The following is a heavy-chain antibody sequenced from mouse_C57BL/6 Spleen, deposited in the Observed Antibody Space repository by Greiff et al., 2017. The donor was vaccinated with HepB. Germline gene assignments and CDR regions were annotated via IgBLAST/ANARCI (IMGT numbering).Heavy chain of an antibody. V-gene: IGHV1-53*01. CDR3: ARPYDYAPLFDD. J-gene: IGHJ2*01. Sequence: VQLQQPGTELVKPGASVKLSCTASGYTFTSYWMHWVKQRPGQGLEWIGNINPSNGGTNYTEKFKSKATLSVDKSSNTAYMQLSSLTSEDSAVYYCARPYDYAPLFDDWGQGTTLTVSS. D-gene: IGHD2-4*01. CDR1: GYTFTSYW. CDR2: INPSNGGT.